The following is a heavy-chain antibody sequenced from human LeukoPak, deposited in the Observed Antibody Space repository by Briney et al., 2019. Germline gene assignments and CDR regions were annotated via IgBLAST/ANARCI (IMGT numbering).Heavy chain of an antibody. J-gene: IGHJ3*02. CDR3: ARSYYYDSSGYYRGAFDI. CDR1: GGSFSGYY. V-gene: IGHV4-34*01. CDR2: INHSGST. D-gene: IGHD3-22*01. Sequence: YPSETLSLTCAVYGGSFSGYYWSWIRQPPGKGVEWVGEINHSGSTNYNPSLKILVPISVDTSTNQFSLKLISVTAADTAVYYCARSYYYDSSGYYRGAFDIWGQGTMVTVSS.